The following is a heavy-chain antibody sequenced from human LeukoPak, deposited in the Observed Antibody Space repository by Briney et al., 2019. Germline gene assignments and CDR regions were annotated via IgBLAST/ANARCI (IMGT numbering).Heavy chain of an antibody. J-gene: IGHJ4*02. D-gene: IGHD6-19*01. Sequence: GGSLRLSCAASGFTFSSYSMNWVRQAPGKGLEWVSSISSSSNYIYYADSVKGRFTISRDNAKNSLYLQMNSLRAEDTAVYYCARGIAVAGRLSDYWGQGTLVTVSS. CDR2: ISSSSNYI. CDR3: ARGIAVAGRLSDY. V-gene: IGHV3-21*01. CDR1: GFTFSSYS.